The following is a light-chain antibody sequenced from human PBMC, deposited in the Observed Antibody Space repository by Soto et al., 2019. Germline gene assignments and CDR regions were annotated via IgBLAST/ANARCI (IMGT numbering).Light chain of an antibody. Sequence: DIQMTQSPSSLSASVGDRVTITCQASQDISNYLNWYQQKPGKXPXXLIYDASNLETGVPSRFSGSGSGTDFPFTISSLQPEDIATYDCQQYDNLVTFGQGTRLEIK. CDR1: QDISNY. CDR3: QQYDNLVT. V-gene: IGKV1-33*01. J-gene: IGKJ5*01. CDR2: DAS.